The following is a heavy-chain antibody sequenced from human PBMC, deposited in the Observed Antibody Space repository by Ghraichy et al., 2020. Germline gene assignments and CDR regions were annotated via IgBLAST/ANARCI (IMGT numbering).Heavy chain of an antibody. V-gene: IGHV3-74*01. CDR3: ARGEMASIY. D-gene: IGHD5-24*01. CDR2: IKSDGSST. Sequence: GGSLRLSCAASGFTFSSYWMHWVRQAPGKGLVWVSLIKSDGSSTCYADSVKGRFTISRDNAKNTLYLQMNSLRAEDPAVYYCARGEMASIYWVQGTLVTVSS. CDR1: GFTFSSYW. J-gene: IGHJ4*02.